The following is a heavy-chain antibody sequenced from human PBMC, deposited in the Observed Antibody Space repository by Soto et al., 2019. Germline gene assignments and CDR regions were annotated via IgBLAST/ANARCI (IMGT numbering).Heavy chain of an antibody. CDR3: ASPGYCSDGTCYPDY. J-gene: IGHJ4*02. Sequence: PSETLSLTCTVSGGSISSSSYYWGWIRQPPGKGLEWIGSIYYSGSTYYNPSLKSRVTISVDTSKNQFSLKLSSVTAADTAVNYCASPGYCSDGTCYPDYWGQGTLVTVSS. CDR2: IYYSGST. V-gene: IGHV4-39*01. CDR1: GGSISSSSYY. D-gene: IGHD2-15*01.